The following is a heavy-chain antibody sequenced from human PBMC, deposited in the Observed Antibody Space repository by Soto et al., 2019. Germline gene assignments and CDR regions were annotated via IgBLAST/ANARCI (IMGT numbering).Heavy chain of an antibody. CDR1: GGTFGTHT. J-gene: IGHJ5*02. D-gene: IGHD3-10*01. Sequence: QVQLVQSGAEVTKPGSSVKVSCKASGGTFGTHTINWVRQAPGQGLEWMGRIIAMLDISNYAQKFLGRVTITADRSTGTAYMELSSLTSDDTAIYYCARGSVWGDPWGQGNLVNVSS. CDR2: IIAMLDIS. CDR3: ARGSVWGDP. V-gene: IGHV1-69*02.